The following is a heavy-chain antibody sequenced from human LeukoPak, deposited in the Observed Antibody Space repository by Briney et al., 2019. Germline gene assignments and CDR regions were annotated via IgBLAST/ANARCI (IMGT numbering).Heavy chain of an antibody. D-gene: IGHD6-19*01. CDR3: ARGEGRGGSGAGLTLDY. CDR1: GDSVSSNSAA. CDR2: TYYRSKWYT. J-gene: IGHJ4*02. Sequence: SQTLSLTCAISGDSVSSNSAAWTWIRKSPSRGLEWLGRTYYRSKWYTDCAVSVKSRINMNPDTSKNQFSRQLNSVTPEDTAVYYGARGEGRGGSGAGLTLDYWGQGTLVTVSS. V-gene: IGHV6-1*01.